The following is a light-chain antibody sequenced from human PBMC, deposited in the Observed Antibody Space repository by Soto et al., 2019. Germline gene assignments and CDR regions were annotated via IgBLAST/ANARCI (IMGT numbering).Light chain of an antibody. J-gene: IGKJ1*01. V-gene: IGKV3-11*01. CDR2: DVA. CDR1: QSVYSL. Sequence: EVVLTQSPATLSLSPGERATVSRRASQSVYSLLAWDQQKPGQAPRRLILDVATRATGIPARFSGSGFGTDFTLTISTLGPEEFADYYWQQRANLWTFGQGTRVQIK. CDR3: QQRANLWT.